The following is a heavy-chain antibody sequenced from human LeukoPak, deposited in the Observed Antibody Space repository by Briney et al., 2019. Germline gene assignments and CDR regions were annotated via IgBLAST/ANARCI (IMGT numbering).Heavy chain of an antibody. D-gene: IGHD3-3*01. Sequence: PGGSLRLSCAASGFTFSSYGMHWVRQAPGKGLEWVAVIWYDGSNKYYADSVKGRFTISRDNSKNTLYLQMNSLRAEDTAVYYCARGGYDFWSGYYTALDYWGQGTLVTVSS. J-gene: IGHJ4*02. CDR2: IWYDGSNK. V-gene: IGHV3-33*01. CDR1: GFTFSSYG. CDR3: ARGGYDFWSGYYTALDY.